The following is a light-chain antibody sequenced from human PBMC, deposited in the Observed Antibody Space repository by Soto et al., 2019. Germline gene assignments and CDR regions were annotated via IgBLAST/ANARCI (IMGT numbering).Light chain of an antibody. CDR3: RQYDSAPYT. CDR1: QSIGSSF. Sequence: EIVLTQSPGTLSLSPGEGAALSCRASQSIGSSFLAWYQQKPGQAPRLLIYGASSRATGIPDRFSGSGSGRVFTLTISRLEPADFAGYYCRQYDSAPYTLGQGTKLERK. J-gene: IGKJ2*01. V-gene: IGKV3-20*01. CDR2: GAS.